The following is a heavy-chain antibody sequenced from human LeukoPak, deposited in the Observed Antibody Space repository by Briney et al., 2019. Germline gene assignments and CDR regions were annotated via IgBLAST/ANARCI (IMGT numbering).Heavy chain of an antibody. CDR2: INPNSGGT. CDR3: ARGESRDKSEWLRYY. D-gene: IGHD5-12*01. V-gene: IGHV1-2*02. Sequence: ASVKVSCKASGYTFTSYYMHWVRQAPGQGLEWMGWINPNSGGTNYAQKFQGRVTMTRDTSISTAYMELSRLRSDDTAVYYCARGESRDKSEWLRYYWGQGTLVTVSS. J-gene: IGHJ4*02. CDR1: GYTFTSYY.